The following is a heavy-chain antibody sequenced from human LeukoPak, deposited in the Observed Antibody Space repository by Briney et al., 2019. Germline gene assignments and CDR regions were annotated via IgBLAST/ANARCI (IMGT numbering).Heavy chain of an antibody. CDR2: IIPFLGIT. CDR3: ARATSEIPAAALTGSKYYYYYYMDV. Sequence: SVKVSCKASVGTFRYYTISWVRQAPGQGLEWMGRIIPFLGITNYAQKFQGRVTITADKSTSTAYMELSSLRSEDTAVYYCARATSEIPAAALTGSKYYYYYYMDVWDKGTTVTVSS. CDR1: VGTFRYYT. V-gene: IGHV1-69*02. D-gene: IGHD2-2*01. J-gene: IGHJ6*03.